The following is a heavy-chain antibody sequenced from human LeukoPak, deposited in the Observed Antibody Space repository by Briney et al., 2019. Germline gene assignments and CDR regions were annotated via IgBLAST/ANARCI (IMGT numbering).Heavy chain of an antibody. CDR3: ARITDRYNDAYDI. CDR1: GYTFTKYY. D-gene: IGHD5-24*01. CDR2: INPGGDNT. Sequence: ASVKVSCKASGYTFTKYYIHWVRQAPGQGVEWRGVINPGGDNTNYAQNFQGRVTMTRDTSTSTVYMELSSLRSEDTAIYYCARITDRYNDAYDIWGQGTVVTVPS. J-gene: IGHJ3*02. V-gene: IGHV1-46*01.